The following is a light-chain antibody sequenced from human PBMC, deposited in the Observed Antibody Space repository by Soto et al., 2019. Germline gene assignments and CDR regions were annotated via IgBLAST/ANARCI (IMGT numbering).Light chain of an antibody. CDR1: QTVGTY. Sequence: ETVLTQSPGTLSLSPGERATLSFRASQTVGTYLAWYQQKPGQAPRLLVFGASSRATGVPDRFSGSGSGTDFTLTISGLEPEDFALYYCQQYHNSPLTFGQGTKVDIK. V-gene: IGKV3-20*01. CDR2: GAS. J-gene: IGKJ1*01. CDR3: QQYHNSPLT.